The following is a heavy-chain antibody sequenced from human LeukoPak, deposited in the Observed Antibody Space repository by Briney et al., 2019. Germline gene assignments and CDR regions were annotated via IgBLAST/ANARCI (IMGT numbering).Heavy chain of an antibody. CDR2: IYSGGRT. D-gene: IGHD3-22*01. CDR3: ARGTSRGCYRTEAFDR. V-gene: IGHV3-66*01. CDR1: GLAVTNNY. J-gene: IGHJ3*01. Sequence: GGSLRLSCAASGLAVTNNYMTWVRQAPGKGLEWVSVIYSGGRTSYAASVKGRFTISRDNAKNTVYIQVSGLKVDDTAVYYCARGTSRGCYRTEAFDRWVQGTRVSVSS.